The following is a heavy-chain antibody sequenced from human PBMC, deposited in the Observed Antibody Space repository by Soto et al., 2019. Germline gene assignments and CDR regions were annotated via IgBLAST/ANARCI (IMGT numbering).Heavy chain of an antibody. V-gene: IGHV1-18*04. Sequence: ASVKVSCKASGYTFTSYGISGVRQAPGRGLEWMGWISAYNGNTNYAQKLQGRVTMTTDTSTSTAYRELRSLRSDDASVCYCARASRDRYNWYDDGSWFDPWGQRILVTVPS. CDR3: ARASRDRYNWYDDGSWFDP. CDR1: GYTFTSYG. D-gene: IGHD1-1*01. CDR2: ISAYNGNT. J-gene: IGHJ5*02.